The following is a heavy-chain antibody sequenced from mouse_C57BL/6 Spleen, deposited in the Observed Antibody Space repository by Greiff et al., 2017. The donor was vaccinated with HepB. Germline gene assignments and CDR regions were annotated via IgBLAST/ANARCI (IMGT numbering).Heavy chain of an antibody. CDR2: IRNKANNHAT. CDR3: TSGTWFAY. CDR1: GFTFSDDW. J-gene: IGHJ3*01. D-gene: IGHD4-1*01. V-gene: IGHV6-6*01. Sequence: EVKLVESGGGLVQPGGSMKLSRAASGFTFSDDWMDWVRQSPEKGLEWVAEIRNKANNHATYYAVSVKGRFTISRYDSKSSVYLQMNSSRAEDTGIYYCTSGTWFAYWGQGTLVTVSA.